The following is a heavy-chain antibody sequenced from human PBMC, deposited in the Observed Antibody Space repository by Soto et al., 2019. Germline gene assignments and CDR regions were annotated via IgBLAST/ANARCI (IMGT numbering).Heavy chain of an antibody. V-gene: IGHV3-33*01. CDR1: GFNYYESG. CDR3: ARDPYDFWSGYSPDYYGMDV. CDR2: MWADGSNK. D-gene: IGHD3-3*01. Sequence: GGSLRLSCAASGFNYYESGMQWVRQSPDKGLEWVATMWADGSNKYYADSVKGRFTISRDNSKNTLYLQMNSLRAEDTAVYYCARDPYDFWSGYSPDYYGMDVWGQGTTVTVSS. J-gene: IGHJ6*02.